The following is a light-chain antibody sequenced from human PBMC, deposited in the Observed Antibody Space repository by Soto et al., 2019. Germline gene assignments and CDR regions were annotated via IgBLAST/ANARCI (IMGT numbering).Light chain of an antibody. CDR3: QEYGSSRT. J-gene: IGKJ1*01. CDR2: GAS. Sequence: EIVLTQSPGTLSLSPGERATLSRRASQSVSTTYLAWYQHRPGQAPRVLIYGASTRATDIPDRFSGSGSGTEFTLTISRLEPEDFAVFYCQEYGSSRTFGQGTKVDIK. CDR1: QSVSTTY. V-gene: IGKV3-20*01.